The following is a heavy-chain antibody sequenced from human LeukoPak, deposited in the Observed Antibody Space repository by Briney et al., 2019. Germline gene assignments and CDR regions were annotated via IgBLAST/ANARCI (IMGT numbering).Heavy chain of an antibody. D-gene: IGHD3-10*01. CDR3: AKDLRRWFGESPTKYYYGMDV. J-gene: IGHJ6*02. CDR1: GFTFSSYG. Sequence: GRSLRLSCAATGFTFSSYGMHSVRQAPGKGLEWVAVISYDGSNKYYADSVKGRFTISRDNSKNTLYLQMNSLRAEDTAVYYCAKDLRRWFGESPTKYYYGMDVWGQGTTVTVSS. V-gene: IGHV3-30*18. CDR2: ISYDGSNK.